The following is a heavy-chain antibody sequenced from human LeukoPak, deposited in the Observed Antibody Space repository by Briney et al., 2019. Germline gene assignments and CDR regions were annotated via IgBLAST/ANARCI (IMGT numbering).Heavy chain of an antibody. CDR2: INPNSGGT. Sequence: GGSLRLSCAASGYTFTGYYMHWVRQAPGQGLEWMGWINPNSGGTNYAQKFQGRVTMTRDTSISTAYMELSRLRSDDTAVYYCAYGDTPLDAFDIWGQGTMVTVSS. CDR1: GYTFTGYY. V-gene: IGHV1-2*02. D-gene: IGHD2-21*01. CDR3: AYGDTPLDAFDI. J-gene: IGHJ3*02.